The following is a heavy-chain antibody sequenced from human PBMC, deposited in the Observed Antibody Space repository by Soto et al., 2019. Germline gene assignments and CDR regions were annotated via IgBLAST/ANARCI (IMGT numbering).Heavy chain of an antibody. Sequence: EVQLLESGGGLVQPGGSLRLSCAASGFTFSSYAMSWVRQAPGKGLEWVSTISGSGGSTYYADSVKGRFTISRDNSKNTMYLQMNSLRAEDTSVYYCAKTPTGTIQDDAFDFWGQGTLVTVSS. CDR1: GFTFSSYA. D-gene: IGHD1-7*01. V-gene: IGHV3-23*01. CDR3: AKTPTGTIQDDAFDF. CDR2: ISGSGGST. J-gene: IGHJ3*01.